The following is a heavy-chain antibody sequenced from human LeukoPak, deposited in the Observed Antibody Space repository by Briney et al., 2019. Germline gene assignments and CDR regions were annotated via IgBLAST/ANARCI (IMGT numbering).Heavy chain of an antibody. CDR3: ARHQKQWLVDY. Sequence: PSETLSLTCAVSGYSISSGYYWGWIRQPPGKGLEWIGSIYHSGSTYYNPSLKSRVTISVDTSKNQFSLKLSSVTAADTAMYYCARHQKQWLVDYWGQGTLVTVSS. V-gene: IGHV4-38-2*01. D-gene: IGHD6-19*01. J-gene: IGHJ4*02. CDR1: GYSISSGYY. CDR2: IYHSGST.